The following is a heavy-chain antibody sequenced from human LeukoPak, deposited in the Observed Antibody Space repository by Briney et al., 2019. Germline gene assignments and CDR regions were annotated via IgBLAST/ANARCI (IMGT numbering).Heavy chain of an antibody. CDR3: AKDLRSSPRGQHF. V-gene: IGHV3-7*01. D-gene: IGHD3-10*01. CDR2: IKQDGSEE. Sequence: GGSLRLTCAASGFTFTTYWMMWVRQAPGKGLEWVAKIKQDGSEEYYVDSVRGRFTISRDNAKNSVYLQMNSLRAEDTAVYYCAKDLRSSPRGQHFWGQGTLVTVSS. J-gene: IGHJ4*02. CDR1: GFTFTTYW.